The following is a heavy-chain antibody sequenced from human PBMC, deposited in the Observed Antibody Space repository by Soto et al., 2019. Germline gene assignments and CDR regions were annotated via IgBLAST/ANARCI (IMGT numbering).Heavy chain of an antibody. J-gene: IGHJ4*02. CDR3: ARHKSGTLKREFDY. CDR1: GGSISSSSYY. CDR2: IYYSGST. Sequence: SETLSLTCTVSGGSISSSSYYWGWIRQPPGKGLEWIGSIYYSGSTYYNPSLKSRVTISVDTSKNQFSLKLSSVTAADTAVYYCARHKSGTLKREFDYWGQGTLVTVSS. D-gene: IGHD1-26*01. V-gene: IGHV4-39*01.